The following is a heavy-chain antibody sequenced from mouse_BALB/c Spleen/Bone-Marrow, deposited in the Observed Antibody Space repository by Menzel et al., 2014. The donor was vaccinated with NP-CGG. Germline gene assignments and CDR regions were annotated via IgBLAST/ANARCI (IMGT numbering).Heavy chain of an antibody. D-gene: IGHD4-1*01. J-gene: IGHJ4*01. CDR3: ARNWVDYAMDY. CDR1: SFSLSSFG. V-gene: IGHV2-2*02. Sequence: VQLQQSGPGLVQPSQSLSITCTVSSFSLSSFGLHWVRQSPGKGLEWLGVIWSGGSTDYNAAFISRLSISKDNSKSQVFFKMNSLQANDTAIYYCARNWVDYAMDYWGQGTSVTVSS. CDR2: IWSGGST.